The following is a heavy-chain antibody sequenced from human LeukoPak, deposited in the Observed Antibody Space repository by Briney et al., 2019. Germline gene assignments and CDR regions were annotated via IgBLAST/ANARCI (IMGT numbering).Heavy chain of an antibody. J-gene: IGHJ5*02. V-gene: IGHV4-61*02. Sequence: KTSETLSLTCTVSGGSISSGSYYWSWIRQPAGKGLEWIGRIYTSGSTNYNPSLKSRVIISVDTSKNQFSLKLSSVTAADTAVYYCARDPSSTIFGVVSAKDFDPWGQGTLVTVSS. CDR2: IYTSGST. CDR1: GGSISSGSYY. CDR3: ARDPSSTIFGVVSAKDFDP. D-gene: IGHD3-3*01.